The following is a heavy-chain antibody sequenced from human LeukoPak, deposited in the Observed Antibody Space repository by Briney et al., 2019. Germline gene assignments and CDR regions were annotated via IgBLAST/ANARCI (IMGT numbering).Heavy chain of an antibody. Sequence: PSETLSLTCTVSGGSISSSSYYWGWIHQPPGKGLEWIGSIYYSGSTYYNPSLKSRVTISVDTSKNQFSLKLSSVTAADTAVYYCARHHVLWFGELFWHNWFDPWGQGTLVTVSS. CDR3: ARHHVLWFGELFWHNWFDP. D-gene: IGHD3-10*01. CDR1: GGSISSSSYY. CDR2: IYYSGST. J-gene: IGHJ5*02. V-gene: IGHV4-39*01.